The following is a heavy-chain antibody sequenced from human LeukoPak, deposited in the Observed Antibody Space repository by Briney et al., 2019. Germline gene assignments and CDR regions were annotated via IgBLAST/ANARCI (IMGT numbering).Heavy chain of an antibody. V-gene: IGHV1-18*01. CDR3: SRDGGLY. CDR1: GYTFTSYG. J-gene: IGHJ4*02. CDR2: ISTYNGNT. Sequence: ASVKVSCKASGYTFTSYGVSWVRQAPGQGLEWVGWISTYNGNTDYPQKLQGRVTLTTDTSTSTAYMELRSLRSDDTAVYYCSRDGGLYWGQGTLVTVSS. D-gene: IGHD3-16*01.